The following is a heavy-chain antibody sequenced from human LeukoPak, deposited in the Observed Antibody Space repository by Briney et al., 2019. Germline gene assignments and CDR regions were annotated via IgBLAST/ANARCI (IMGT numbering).Heavy chain of an antibody. CDR2: INGDGSST. V-gene: IGHV3-74*01. Sequence: GGSLRLSCAASGFTFSSYWMHWVRQAPGKGLVWVSRINGDGSSTSYADSVKGRFTISRDNAKNTVYLQMNSLRVEDTAVYNCAGGFDYWGQGTLVTVSS. J-gene: IGHJ4*02. CDR3: AGGFDY. CDR1: GFTFSSYW.